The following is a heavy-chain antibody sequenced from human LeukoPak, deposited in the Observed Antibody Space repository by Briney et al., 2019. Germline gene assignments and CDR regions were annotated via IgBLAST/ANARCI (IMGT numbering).Heavy chain of an antibody. Sequence: ASVKVSCKASGYTFTSVDINCVRQASAQGLEWMGWMNPNSGNTGYAQKFQGRVTMTRNTSISTAYMELSSLRSEDTAVYYCVSGWTNAFDIWGQGTMVTVSS. CDR1: GYTFTSVD. CDR3: VSGWTNAFDI. CDR2: MNPNSGNT. D-gene: IGHD3/OR15-3a*01. V-gene: IGHV1-8*01. J-gene: IGHJ3*02.